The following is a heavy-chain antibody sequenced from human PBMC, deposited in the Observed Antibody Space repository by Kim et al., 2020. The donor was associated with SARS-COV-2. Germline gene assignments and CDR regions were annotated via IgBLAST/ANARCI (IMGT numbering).Heavy chain of an antibody. V-gene: IGHV4-39*01. CDR3: ARLRIAVAGYFDY. Sequence: SETLSLTCTVSGGSISSSSYYWGWIRQPPGKGLEWIGSIYYSGRTYYNPSLKSRVTISVDTSKNQFSLKLSSVTAADTAVYYCARLRIAVAGYFDYWGQGTLVTVSS. D-gene: IGHD6-19*01. CDR2: IYYSGRT. CDR1: GGSISSSSYY. J-gene: IGHJ4*02.